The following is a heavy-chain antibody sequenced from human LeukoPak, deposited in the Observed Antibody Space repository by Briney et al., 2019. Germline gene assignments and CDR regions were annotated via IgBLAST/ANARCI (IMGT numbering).Heavy chain of an antibody. J-gene: IGHJ4*02. CDR1: GYTFTSYY. CDR2: INPSGGST. CDR3: ARDNTIFGVVRGNFDY. D-gene: IGHD3-3*01. V-gene: IGHV1-46*01. Sequence: GASVKVSCKASGYTFTSYYMHWVRQAPGQGLEWMGIINPSGGSTSYAQKFQGRVTMTRDTSTSTVYMELSSLRSEDTAVYYCARDNTIFGVVRGNFDYWGQGTLVTVSS.